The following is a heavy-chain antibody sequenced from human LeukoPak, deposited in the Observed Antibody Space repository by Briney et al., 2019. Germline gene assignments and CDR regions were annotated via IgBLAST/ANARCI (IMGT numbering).Heavy chain of an antibody. Sequence: PSETLSLTCTVSGVSISTSRYYWGWIRQPPGKGLEWIGNIYYTGPTYYNASLESRVTISLDTSKNQFFLKLSSVTAADTAVYYCARGGVSYYYGYWGQGTLVTVSS. CDR2: IYYTGPT. J-gene: IGHJ4*02. V-gene: IGHV4-39*07. D-gene: IGHD2-8*01. CDR3: ARGGVSYYYGY. CDR1: GVSISTSRYY.